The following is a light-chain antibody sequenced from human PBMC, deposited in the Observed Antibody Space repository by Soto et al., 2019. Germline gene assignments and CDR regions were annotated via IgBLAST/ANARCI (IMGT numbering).Light chain of an antibody. CDR1: ESVNNF. Sequence: EIVLTQSPATLSFSXGKRATLSCRGLESVNNFLAWYQQRPGHAPRLLMYEESNRATGVPARFSGSGSRTDFTLTISSLEPEDFAIYYCQQRRNWPPRFGQGTKVDI. J-gene: IGKJ1*01. CDR3: QQRRNWPPR. CDR2: EES. V-gene: IGKV3-11*01.